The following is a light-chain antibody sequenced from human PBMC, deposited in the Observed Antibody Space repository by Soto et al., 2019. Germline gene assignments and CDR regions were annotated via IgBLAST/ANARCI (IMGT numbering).Light chain of an antibody. CDR3: QTWGTGIV. CDR2: INSDVSH. J-gene: IGLJ2*01. V-gene: IGLV4-69*01. Sequence: QLVLTQSPSASAYLGASVKLTCTLSSGHSSFAIAWHQQQPEKGPRYLMKINSDVSHTKGDGIPDRFSGSGSGAERYLTISILQSEEEAEYYCQTWGTGIVFGGGTKVTVL. CDR1: SGHSSFA.